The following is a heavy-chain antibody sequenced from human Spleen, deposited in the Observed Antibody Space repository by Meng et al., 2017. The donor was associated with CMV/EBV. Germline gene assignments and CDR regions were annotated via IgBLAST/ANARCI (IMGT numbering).Heavy chain of an antibody. D-gene: IGHD3-9*01. CDR3: ARDRDYDILTGYYNRWSFDI. J-gene: IGHJ3*02. CDR2: IYYSGST. V-gene: IGHV4-61*01. Sequence: SETLSLTCTVSGYSISSSYYWSWIRQPPGKGLEWIGYIYYSGSTNYNPSLKSRVTISVDTSKNQFSLKLSSVTAADTAVYYCARDRDYDILTGYYNRWSFDIWGQGTMVTVSS. CDR1: GYSISSSYY.